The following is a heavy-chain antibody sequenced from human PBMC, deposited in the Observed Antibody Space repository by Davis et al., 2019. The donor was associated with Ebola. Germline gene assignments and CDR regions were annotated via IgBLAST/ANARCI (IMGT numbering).Heavy chain of an antibody. CDR1: GFILSTHV. CDR3: AKLAAMVTRDY. V-gene: IGHV3-23*01. D-gene: IGHD5-18*01. J-gene: IGHJ4*02. Sequence: GSLRLSCAASGFILSTHVIFWVRQAPGKGLEWVSSFRGSDGNTYYADSVKGRFTISRDNSKNTLYLQMNSLRAEDTAVYYCAKLAAMVTRDYWGQGTLVTVSS. CDR2: FRGSDGNT.